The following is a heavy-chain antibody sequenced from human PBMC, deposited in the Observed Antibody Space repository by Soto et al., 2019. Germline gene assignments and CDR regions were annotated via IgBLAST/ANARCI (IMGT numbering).Heavy chain of an antibody. V-gene: IGHV4-31*03. Sequence: SSETLSLTCTVSGGSISSGGYYWSWIRQHPGKGLEWIGYIYYSGSTYYNPSLKSRVTISVDTSKNQFSLKLSSVTAADTAVYYCAKFYYYDRTRIDYWGQGALVTVSS. CDR2: IYYSGST. CDR1: GGSISSGGYY. CDR3: AKFYYYDRTRIDY. J-gene: IGHJ4*02. D-gene: IGHD3-22*01.